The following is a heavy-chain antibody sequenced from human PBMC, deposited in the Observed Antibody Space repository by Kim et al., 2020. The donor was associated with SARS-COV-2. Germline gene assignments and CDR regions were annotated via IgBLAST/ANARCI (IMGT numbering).Heavy chain of an antibody. Sequence: EAVKGRFTIARDSAKNEVYWQLSSLRAEDTAVYYCARVAGVSGLFDYWGQGALVTVAS. CDR3: ARVAGVSGLFDY. D-gene: IGHD6-19*01. V-gene: IGHV3-48*03. J-gene: IGHJ4*02.